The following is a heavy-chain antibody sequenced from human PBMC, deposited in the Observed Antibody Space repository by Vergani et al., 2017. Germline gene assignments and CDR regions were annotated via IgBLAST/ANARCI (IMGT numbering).Heavy chain of an antibody. CDR1: GGTFSSYA. D-gene: IGHD3-10*01. Sequence: QVQLVQSGAEVKKPGSSVKVSCKASGGTFSSYAISWVRQAPGQGLEWMGGIIPIFGTANYAQKFQGRVTITADESTSTAYMELSSLRSEDTAVDYCASTTYYYGSGSYIGCDYWGQGTLVTVSS. V-gene: IGHV1-69*01. J-gene: IGHJ4*02. CDR3: ASTTYYYGSGSYIGCDY. CDR2: IIPIFGTA.